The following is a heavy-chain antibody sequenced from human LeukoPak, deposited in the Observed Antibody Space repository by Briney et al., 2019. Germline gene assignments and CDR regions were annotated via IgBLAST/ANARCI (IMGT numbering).Heavy chain of an antibody. Sequence: ASVKVSCKASGYTFTSYGISWVRQAPGQGLEWMGWISAYNGNTNYAQKFQGRVTMTRDTSISTAYMELSRLRSDDTAVYYCARGGRSSGSKGYFDYWGQGTLVTVSS. CDR2: ISAYNGNT. J-gene: IGHJ4*02. CDR3: ARGGRSSGSKGYFDY. CDR1: GYTFTSYG. V-gene: IGHV1-18*01. D-gene: IGHD1-26*01.